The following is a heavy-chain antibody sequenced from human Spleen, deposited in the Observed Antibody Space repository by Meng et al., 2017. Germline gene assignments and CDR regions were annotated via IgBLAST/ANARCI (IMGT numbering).Heavy chain of an antibody. Sequence: VQLQQGGAGLLKPSGTLSLTCVVSGGSFSDYYWSWIRQPPGKGLEWIGEINHSGSTNYNPSLENRATISVDTSQNNLSLKLSSVTAADSAVYYCARGPTTMAHDFDYWGQGTLVTVSS. J-gene: IGHJ4*02. CDR2: INHSGST. V-gene: IGHV4-34*01. D-gene: IGHD4-11*01. CDR3: ARGPTTMAHDFDY. CDR1: GGSFSDYY.